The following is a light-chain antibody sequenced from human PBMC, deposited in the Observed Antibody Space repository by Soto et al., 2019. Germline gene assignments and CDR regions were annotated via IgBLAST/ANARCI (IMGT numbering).Light chain of an antibody. CDR1: SSDIGSYNR. Sequence: ALTQPPSVSGSPGQSVTISCTGTSSDIGSYNRVSWYQQPPGAAPKLMIYEVSNRPSGVPDRFSGSKSGNTASLTISGLQADDEADYYCSSYTSSITVVFGGGTKLTVL. CDR2: EVS. V-gene: IGLV2-18*02. J-gene: IGLJ2*01. CDR3: SSYTSSITVV.